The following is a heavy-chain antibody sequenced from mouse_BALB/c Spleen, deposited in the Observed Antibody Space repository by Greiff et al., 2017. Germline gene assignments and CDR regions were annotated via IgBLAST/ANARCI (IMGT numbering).Heavy chain of an antibody. CDR2: IDPYYGGT. D-gene: IGHD1-1*01. J-gene: IGHJ4*01. V-gene: IGHV1S135*01. CDR1: GYSFTGYN. CDR3: ARGNYYGSSYGFAY. Sequence: VQLQQSGPDLVKPGASVKISCKASGYSFTGYNMNWVKQSNGKSLEWIGNIDPYYGGTSYNQKFKGKATLTVDKSSSTAYMQLKSLTSEDSAVYYCARGNYYGSSYGFAYWGQGTSVTVSS.